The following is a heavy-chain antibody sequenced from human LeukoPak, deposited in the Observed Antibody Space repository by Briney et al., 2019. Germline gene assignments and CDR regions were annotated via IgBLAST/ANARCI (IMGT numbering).Heavy chain of an antibody. CDR1: GFTFSDYG. Sequence: PGRSLRLSCAASGFTFSDYGMHWVRQAPGKGLEGVAVIWYEGTNKYYADAVEWRFNIPRYNSKNTLYLQMNSLRAEETAVYYCARTRYNSGGGDYWGRGTPVTVSP. V-gene: IGHV3-33*01. CDR2: IWYEGTNK. J-gene: IGHJ4*02. CDR3: ARTRYNSGGGDY. D-gene: IGHD6-19*01.